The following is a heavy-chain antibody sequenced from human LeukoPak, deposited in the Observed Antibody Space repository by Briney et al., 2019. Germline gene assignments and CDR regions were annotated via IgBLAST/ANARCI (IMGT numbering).Heavy chain of an antibody. J-gene: IGHJ4*02. CDR3: ARDLHSSGPHDY. CDR2: IYHSGST. D-gene: IGHD6-19*01. Sequence: ASETLSLTCTVSGGSISSGGYYWSWIRQPPGKGLEWIVYIYHSGSTYYNPSLKSRVTISVDTSKNQFSLKLSSVTAADTAVYYCARDLHSSGPHDYWGQGTLVTVSS. CDR1: GGSISSGGYY. V-gene: IGHV4-30-2*01.